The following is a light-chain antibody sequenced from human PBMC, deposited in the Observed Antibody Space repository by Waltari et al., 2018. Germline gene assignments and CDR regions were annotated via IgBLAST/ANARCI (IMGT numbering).Light chain of an antibody. V-gene: IGLV2-8*01. CDR3: SSYAGSNKLI. CDR2: EVD. Sequence: QSALTQPPSASGSPGKTVIIPCTGTSSGIGAYKYVSCYQQIPGRAPALIIYEVDRRPPGVLVRFSGSKSGNTASLTVSGLQTEDEGDYYCSSYAGSNKLIFGGVTKLTVL. CDR1: SSGIGAYKY. J-gene: IGLJ2*01.